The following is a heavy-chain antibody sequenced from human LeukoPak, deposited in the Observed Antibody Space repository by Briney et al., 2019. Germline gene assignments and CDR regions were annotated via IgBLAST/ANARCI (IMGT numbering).Heavy chain of an antibody. J-gene: IGHJ4*02. V-gene: IGHV3-21*01. CDR1: GFTFSSYS. CDR3: ARVPYCGGDCYAPTDS. CDR2: ISSSSTCI. D-gene: IGHD2-21*02. Sequence: GGSLRLSCAASGFTFSSYSMNWVRQVPGTGLEWVSSISSSSTCIYYADSIKGRFTISRDNAKNSLYLQMNSLRAEDTAVYYCARVPYCGGDCYAPTDSWGQGTLVTVSS.